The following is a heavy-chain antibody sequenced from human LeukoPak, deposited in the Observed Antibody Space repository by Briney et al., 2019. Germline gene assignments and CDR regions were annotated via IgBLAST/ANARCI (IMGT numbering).Heavy chain of an antibody. V-gene: IGHV1-69*13. CDR1: GGTFSSYA. D-gene: IGHD4-17*01. CDR3: ARAAMTTVTIVSLAFDI. J-gene: IGHJ3*02. Sequence: ASVTVSCRASGGTFSSYAISWVRQAPGQGLEWMGGIIPIFGTANYAQKFQGRVTITADESTSTAYMELSSLRSEDTAVYYCARAAMTTVTIVSLAFDIWGQGTMVTVSS. CDR2: IIPIFGTA.